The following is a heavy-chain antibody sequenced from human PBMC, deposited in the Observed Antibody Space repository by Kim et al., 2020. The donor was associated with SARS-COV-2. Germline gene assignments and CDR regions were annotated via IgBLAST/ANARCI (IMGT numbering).Heavy chain of an antibody. CDR3: AKSRLGYCSGGSCYSPPWFDP. J-gene: IGHJ5*02. Sequence: GGSLRLSCAASGFTFSSYAMSWVRQAPGKGLEWVSVIYSGGSSTYYADSVKGRFTISRDNSKNTLYLQMNSLRAEDTAVYYCAKSRLGYCSGGSCYSPPWFDPWGQGTLVTVSS. V-gene: IGHV3-23*03. CDR2: IYSGGSST. CDR1: GFTFSSYA. D-gene: IGHD2-15*01.